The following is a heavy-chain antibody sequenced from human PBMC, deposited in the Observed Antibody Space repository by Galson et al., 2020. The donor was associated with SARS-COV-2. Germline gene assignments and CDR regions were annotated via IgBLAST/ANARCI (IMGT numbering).Heavy chain of an antibody. CDR1: GYTFNDYY. V-gene: IGHV1-2*02. CDR3: AREAMNLLGYCSGSSCYFDY. J-gene: IGHJ4*02. D-gene: IGHD2-15*01. Sequence: ASVKVSCKASGYTFNDYYMHWVRQAPGQGLEWMGWINPNSGRTIYAQKFQGRVTMTRDTSVSTAYMELTRLKSDDTAMYYCAREAMNLLGYCSGSSCYFDYWGQGTLVTVSS. CDR2: INPNSGRT.